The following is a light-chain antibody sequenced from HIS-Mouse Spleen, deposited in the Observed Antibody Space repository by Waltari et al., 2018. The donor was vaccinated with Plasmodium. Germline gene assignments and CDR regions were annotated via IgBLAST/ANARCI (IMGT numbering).Light chain of an antibody. CDR3: YSTDSSGNHRV. J-gene: IGLJ3*02. CDR1: ALPKKIN. V-gene: IGLV3-10*01. Sequence: SYELTQPPSVSVSPGQKARITCSGDALPKKINAYWYQQKSGQAPVLVIYEDSKRPSGIPERFSGSSSGTMATLTISGAQVEDEADYYCYSTDSSGNHRVFGGGTKLTVL. CDR2: EDS.